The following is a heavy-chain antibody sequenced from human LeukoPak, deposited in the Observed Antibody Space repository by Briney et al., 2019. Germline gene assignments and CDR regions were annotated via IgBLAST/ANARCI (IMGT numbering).Heavy chain of an antibody. CDR3: ARNAVVQQLAYFDH. V-gene: IGHV4-39*01. J-gene: IGHJ4*02. CDR1: GGSISSSSYY. D-gene: IGHD6-13*01. Sequence: PSETLSLTCAVSGGSISSSSYYWGWIRQPPGKGLEWVASLSYSGRTYYNPSLNSRATISTDPSTTQFSLKLSSVTAPDTAVYYCARNAVVQQLAYFDHWGQGTMVTVSS. CDR2: LSYSGRT.